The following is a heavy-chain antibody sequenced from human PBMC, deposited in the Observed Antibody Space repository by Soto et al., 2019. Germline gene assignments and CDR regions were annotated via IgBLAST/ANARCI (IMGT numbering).Heavy chain of an antibody. CDR1: SYSFTIHW. V-gene: IGHV5-51*01. J-gene: IGHJ4*02. Sequence: RGSLKIICKGSSYSFTIHWDRCVRQMPGKGLEWMGIIYPGDSDTRYSPSFQGQVTISADKSISTAYLQWSSLKASDTAMYYCARHSPQSGYDTFDYWGQGTLVTVSP. CDR2: IYPGDSDT. CDR3: ARHSPQSGYDTFDY. D-gene: IGHD5-12*01.